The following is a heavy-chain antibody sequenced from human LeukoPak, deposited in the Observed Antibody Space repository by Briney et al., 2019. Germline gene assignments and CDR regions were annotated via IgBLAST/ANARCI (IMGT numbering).Heavy chain of an antibody. CDR1: GGSISSDY. D-gene: IGHD1-1*01. CDR2: IYYSGST. CDR3: ARVVRGTYYYYGMDV. J-gene: IGHJ6*02. Sequence: SETLSLTCTVSGGSISSDYWSWIRQPPGKGLEWIGYIYYSGSTNYNPSLKSRVTISVDTSKNQFSLKLSSVTAADTAVYYCARVVRGTYYYYGMDVWGQGTTVTVSS. V-gene: IGHV4-59*01.